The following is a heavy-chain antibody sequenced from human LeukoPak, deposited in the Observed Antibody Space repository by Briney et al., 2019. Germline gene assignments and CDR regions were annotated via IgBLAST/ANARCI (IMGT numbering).Heavy chain of an antibody. D-gene: IGHD3-22*01. CDR1: GGSFSGYY. V-gene: IGHV4-34*01. Sequence: PSETLSLTCAVYGGSFSGYYWSWIRQPPGKGLEWIGEINHSGSTNYNPSLKSRVTISVDTSKNQFSLKLSSVTAADTAVYYCARLNDIALDYWGQGTLVTVSS. CDR3: ARLNDIALDY. J-gene: IGHJ4*02. CDR2: INHSGST.